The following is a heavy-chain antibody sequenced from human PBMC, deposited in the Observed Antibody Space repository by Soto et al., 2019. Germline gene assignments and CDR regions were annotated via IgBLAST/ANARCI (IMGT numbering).Heavy chain of an antibody. V-gene: IGHV4-39*01. Sequence: SETLSLTCTVSGGSISSSSYYWGWIRQPPGKGLEWIGSIYYSGSTYYNPSLKSRVTISVDTSKNQFSLKLSSVTAADTAVHYCASYGDYGVFWGQGTLVTVSS. J-gene: IGHJ4*02. CDR3: ASYGDYGVF. CDR1: GGSISSSSYY. D-gene: IGHD4-17*01. CDR2: IYYSGST.